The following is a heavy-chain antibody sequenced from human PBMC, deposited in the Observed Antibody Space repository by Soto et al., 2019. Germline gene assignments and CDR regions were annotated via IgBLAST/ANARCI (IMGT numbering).Heavy chain of an antibody. Sequence: QVQLVQSGAEVKKPGASVKVSCTASGYTFTSHSIIWVRRAPGEGLEWVGWISAYNGYTNYAQNFQGRVTMTTDEXTXXAYMELRSLRSDDTAVYDCARVGYYYGSGSYLFDPWGQGTLVTVTS. V-gene: IGHV1-18*01. CDR2: ISAYNGYT. CDR3: ARVGYYYGSGSYLFDP. D-gene: IGHD3-10*01. J-gene: IGHJ5*02. CDR1: GYTFTSHS.